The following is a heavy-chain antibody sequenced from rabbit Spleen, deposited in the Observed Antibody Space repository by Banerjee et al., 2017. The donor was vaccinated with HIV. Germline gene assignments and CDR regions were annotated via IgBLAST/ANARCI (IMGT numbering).Heavy chain of an antibody. Sequence: QEHLEESGGDLVKPGASLTLTCTASGFTLSSYWMCWVRQAPGKGLEWIGCIHAGSSGSTYSASWAKGRFTISKTSSTTVTRQMTSLTAADTATYFCARDPYGVNDAMDLWGPGTSSPS. D-gene: IGHD2-1*01. CDR1: GFTLSSYW. V-gene: IGHV1S45*01. CDR2: IHAGSSGST. CDR3: ARDPYGVNDAMDL. J-gene: IGHJ6*01.